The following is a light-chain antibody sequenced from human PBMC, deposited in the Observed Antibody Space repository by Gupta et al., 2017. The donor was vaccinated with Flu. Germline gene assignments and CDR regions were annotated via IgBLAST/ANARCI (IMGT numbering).Light chain of an antibody. CDR1: QSVSNN. CDR3: QQYNNWPPWT. J-gene: IGKJ1*01. Sequence: ERITRSCRASQSVSNNLAWYQQKPGQPPRLLIYGALNRATDIPARFSGSGSGTEFTLTINSLRSDDFAGYFCQQYNNWPPWTFGQGTRVEMK. CDR2: GAL. V-gene: IGKV3-15*01.